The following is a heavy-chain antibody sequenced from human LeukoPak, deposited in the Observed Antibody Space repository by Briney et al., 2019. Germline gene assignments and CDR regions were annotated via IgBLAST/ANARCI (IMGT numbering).Heavy chain of an antibody. J-gene: IGHJ4*02. V-gene: IGHV3-13*01. Sequence: GGSLRLSCAASGFTFSSYDMHWVRQATGKGLEWVSAIGTAGDTYYPGSVKGRFTISRGNAKNSLYLQMNSLRAGDTAVCYCARGVGCSGYEFLDYWGQGTLVTVSS. CDR1: GFTFSSYD. CDR2: IGTAGDT. CDR3: ARGVGCSGYEFLDY. D-gene: IGHD5-12*01.